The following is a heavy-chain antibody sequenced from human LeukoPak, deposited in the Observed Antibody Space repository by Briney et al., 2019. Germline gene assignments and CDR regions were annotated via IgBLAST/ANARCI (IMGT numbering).Heavy chain of an antibody. D-gene: IGHD5-12*01. CDR2: IRSKIYGGTT. CDR3: VRYSGDADY. CDR1: GFTFDNYA. Sequence: RAGGSPRLSCTASGFTFDNYAMSWFRQAPGKGLEWVGFIRSKIYGGTTEYAAFVKGRFTISRDDSKSMAYLQMTSLKSEDTAVYYCVRYSGDADYWGQGTLVTVSS. V-gene: IGHV3-49*03. J-gene: IGHJ4*02.